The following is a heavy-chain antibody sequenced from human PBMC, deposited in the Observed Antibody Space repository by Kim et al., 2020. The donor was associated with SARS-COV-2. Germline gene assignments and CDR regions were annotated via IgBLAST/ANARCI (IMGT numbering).Heavy chain of an antibody. Sequence: NKYYADSVKGRFTISRDNSKNTLYLQMNSLRAEDTAVYYCARDRGVGATDWGQGTLVTVSS. J-gene: IGHJ4*02. CDR2: NK. D-gene: IGHD1-26*01. CDR3: ARDRGVGATD. V-gene: IGHV3-33*01.